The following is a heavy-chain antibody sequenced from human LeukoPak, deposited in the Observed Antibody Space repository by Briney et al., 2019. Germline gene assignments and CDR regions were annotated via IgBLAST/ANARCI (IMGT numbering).Heavy chain of an antibody. CDR2: MNPNSGDT. D-gene: IGHD3-16*01. Sequence: ASVKVSCKASGGTFSSYAINWVRQPTGQGLEWMGWMNPNSGDTGYTQKFQGRVTITRDTSASTAYMELSSLRSEDTAVYYCAHEGGAFDYWGQGTLVTVSS. J-gene: IGHJ4*02. CDR3: AHEGGAFDY. V-gene: IGHV1-8*03. CDR1: GGTFSSYA.